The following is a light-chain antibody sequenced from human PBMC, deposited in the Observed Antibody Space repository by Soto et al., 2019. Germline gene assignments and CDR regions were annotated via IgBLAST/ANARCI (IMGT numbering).Light chain of an antibody. CDR1: QTISYI. Sequence: DIQMTHSPSFVSASVGDRVSITCRASQTISYILAWYQQKPGKAPKLLIHSASNLQTGVPSRFSGSRSGTEITLTISSLQPEDFATYFCQQTYSFPWTFCQGT. J-gene: IGKJ1*01. CDR2: SAS. CDR3: QQTYSFPWT. V-gene: IGKV1D-12*01.